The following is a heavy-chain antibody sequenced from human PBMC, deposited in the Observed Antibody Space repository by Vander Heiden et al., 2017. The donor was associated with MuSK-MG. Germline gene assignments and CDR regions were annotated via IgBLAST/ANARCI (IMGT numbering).Heavy chain of an antibody. CDR2: MNPNSGNT. J-gene: IGHJ4*02. Sequence: QVQLVQSGAVVKKPGASVKVSCKASGYTFTSYDINWVRQATGQGLEWMGWMNPNSGNTGYAQKFQGRVTMTRNTSISTAYMELSSLRSEDTAVYYCARGYYVWGSYRYTRSRYFDYWGQGTLVTVSS. CDR3: ARGYYVWGSYRYTRSRYFDY. D-gene: IGHD3-16*02. CDR1: GYTFTSYD. V-gene: IGHV1-8*01.